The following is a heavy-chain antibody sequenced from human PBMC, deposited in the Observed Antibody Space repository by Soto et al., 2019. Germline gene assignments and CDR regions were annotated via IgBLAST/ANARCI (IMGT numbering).Heavy chain of an antibody. CDR1: GFTFSSYG. V-gene: IGHV3-33*01. CDR2: IWYDGSNK. J-gene: IGHJ6*02. D-gene: IGHD1-26*01. Sequence: QVQLVEFGGGVVQPGRSLRLSCAASGFTFSSYGMLWVRRAPGKVLEWVAVIWYDGSNKYYADSVRGRFTISRDHSKDTLYLQMTSLRSEDTAVYYCARDRTALELRFYYGMDDWGQGTTVTVS. CDR3: ARDRTALELRFYYGMDD.